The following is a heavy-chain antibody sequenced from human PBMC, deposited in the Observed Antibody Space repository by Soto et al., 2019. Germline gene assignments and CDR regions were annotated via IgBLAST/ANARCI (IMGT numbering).Heavy chain of an antibody. CDR2: ISVSGGST. Sequence: GGSLRLSCAAYGFTFSSYAMSWVRQAPGKGREWVEAISVSGGSTYYADSVKGRFTISRDNSKNALYLQMNSLRADDTAVYYCAKDPSGSYYDWGQGTLVTVSS. D-gene: IGHD1-26*01. J-gene: IGHJ4*02. V-gene: IGHV3-23*01. CDR1: GFTFSSYA. CDR3: AKDPSGSYYD.